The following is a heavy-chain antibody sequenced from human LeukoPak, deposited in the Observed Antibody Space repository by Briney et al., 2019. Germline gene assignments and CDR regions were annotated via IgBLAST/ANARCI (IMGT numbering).Heavy chain of an antibody. CDR1: GGTFSSYA. CDR2: IIPIFGTA. V-gene: IGHV1-69*13. Sequence: SVKVSCKASGGTFSSYAISWVRQAPGQGLEWMGGIIPIFGTANYAQKFQGRVTITADESTSTAYMELSSLRSEDTAVYYCARAMGVFDYLHNWLDPWGQGTLVTVSS. CDR3: ARAMGVFDYLHNWLDP. J-gene: IGHJ5*02. D-gene: IGHD3-9*01.